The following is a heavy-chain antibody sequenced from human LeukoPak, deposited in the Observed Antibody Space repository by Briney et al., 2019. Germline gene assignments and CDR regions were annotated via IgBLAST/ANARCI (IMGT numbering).Heavy chain of an antibody. V-gene: IGHV3-23*01. Sequence: GGSLRLSCAASGFTISSYAMSWVRQAPGKGLEWVSAISGSGGSTYYADSVKGRFTISRDNSKNTLYLQMNSLRAEDTAVYYCAKAEFLNYYDILTGYSNDYWGQGTLVTVSS. CDR1: GFTISSYA. CDR2: ISGSGGST. D-gene: IGHD3-9*01. J-gene: IGHJ4*02. CDR3: AKAEFLNYYDILTGYSNDY.